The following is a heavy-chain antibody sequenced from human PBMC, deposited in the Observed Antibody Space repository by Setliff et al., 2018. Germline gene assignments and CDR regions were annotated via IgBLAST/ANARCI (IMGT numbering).Heavy chain of an antibody. CDR3: ARDGGDY. D-gene: IGHD2-15*01. CDR1: GFTCSSYW. J-gene: IGHJ4*02. CDR2: IKQDGSEK. Sequence: GGSLRLSCAASGFTCSSYWMSWVRQAPGKGLEWVANIKQDGSEKYYVDSVKGRFTISRDNAKNSLYLQMNSLRAEDTAVYYCARDGGDYWGQGTLVTVSS. V-gene: IGHV3-7*01.